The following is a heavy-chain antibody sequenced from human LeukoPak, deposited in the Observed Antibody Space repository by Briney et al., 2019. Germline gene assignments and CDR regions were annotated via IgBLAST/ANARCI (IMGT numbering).Heavy chain of an antibody. D-gene: IGHD6-19*01. CDR2: INPNSGGT. CDR3: ARDQYSSGWPNFDY. J-gene: IGHJ4*02. Sequence: GGSLRVSCKASGYTFTGYDMHWVRQAPGQGLEWMGVINPNSGGTYYAEKFQGRVTMTRDTSISTAYMELSRLRSDDTAVYYCARDQYSSGWPNFDYWGQGTLVTVSS. V-gene: IGHV1-2*02. CDR1: GYTFTGYD.